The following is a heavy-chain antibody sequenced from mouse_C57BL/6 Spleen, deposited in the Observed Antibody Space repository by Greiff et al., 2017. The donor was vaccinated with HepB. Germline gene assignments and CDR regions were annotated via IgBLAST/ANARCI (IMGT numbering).Heavy chain of an antibody. CDR2: IDPEDGDT. CDR1: GFNIKDYY. CDR3: TTGVTNAMDY. V-gene: IGHV14-1*01. D-gene: IGHD2-2*01. Sequence: VHVKQSGAELVRPGASVKLSCTASGFNIKDYYMHWVKQRPEQGLEWIGRIDPEDGDTEYAPKFQGKATMTADTSSNTAYLQLSSLTSEDTAVYYCTTGVTNAMDYWGQGTSVTVSS. J-gene: IGHJ4*01.